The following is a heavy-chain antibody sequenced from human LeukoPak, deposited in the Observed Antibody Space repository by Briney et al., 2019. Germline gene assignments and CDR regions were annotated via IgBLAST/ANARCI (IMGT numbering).Heavy chain of an antibody. CDR2: IHSGGNT. Sequence: PGGSLRLSCAASGFTVSDIYITWVRQSPGKGLEWVSLIHSGGNTYYADSVNGRFTISRDNSKNTLYLQMNSLTVEDTAVYYCAREVGTSPGLDNWGQGTLVTASS. CDR1: GFTVSDIY. J-gene: IGHJ4*02. CDR3: AREVGTSPGLDN. D-gene: IGHD2-2*01. V-gene: IGHV3-66*02.